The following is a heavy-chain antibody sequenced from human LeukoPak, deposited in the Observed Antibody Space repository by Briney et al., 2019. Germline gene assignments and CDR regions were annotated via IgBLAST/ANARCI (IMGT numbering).Heavy chain of an antibody. Sequence: SVKVSCKVSGGPFSNYGLSWVRQAPGQGLEWMGGVIPIFPSTNYAQNFQGRVTITADESTSTVYMELSSLRTDDTAVYYCARPPVSGTLNDAFDIWGQGTVVTVSS. CDR3: ARPPVSGTLNDAFDI. V-gene: IGHV1-69*13. D-gene: IGHD1/OR15-1a*01. J-gene: IGHJ3*02. CDR2: VIPIFPST. CDR1: GGPFSNYG.